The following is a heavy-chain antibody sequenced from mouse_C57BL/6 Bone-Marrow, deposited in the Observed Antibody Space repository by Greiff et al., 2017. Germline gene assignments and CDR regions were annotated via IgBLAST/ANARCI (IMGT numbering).Heavy chain of an antibody. CDR1: GIDFSRYW. V-gene: IGHV4-1*01. CDR2: INPDSSTI. D-gene: IGHD1-1*01. CDR3: ASIYYGSEGTDWYFDV. Sequence: EVMLVESGGGLVQPGGSLKLSCAASGIDFSRYWMSWVRRAPGKGLEWIGEINPDSSTINYAPSLKDKFIISRDNAKNTLYLQMSKVRSEDTALYYCASIYYGSEGTDWYFDVWGTGTTVTVSS. J-gene: IGHJ1*03.